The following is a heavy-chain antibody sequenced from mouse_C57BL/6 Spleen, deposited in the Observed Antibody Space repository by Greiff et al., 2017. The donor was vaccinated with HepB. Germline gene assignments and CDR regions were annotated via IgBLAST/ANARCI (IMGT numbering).Heavy chain of an antibody. Sequence: QVTLKVCGPGILQSSQTLSLTCSFSGFSLSTSGMGVSWIRQPSGKGLEWLAHIYWDDDKRYNPSLKSRLTISKDTSRNQVFLKITSVDTADTATYYCARRETEPRYFDVWGTGTTVTVSS. V-gene: IGHV8-12*01. CDR3: ARRETEPRYFDV. CDR2: IYWDDDK. J-gene: IGHJ1*03. CDR1: GFSLSTSGMG.